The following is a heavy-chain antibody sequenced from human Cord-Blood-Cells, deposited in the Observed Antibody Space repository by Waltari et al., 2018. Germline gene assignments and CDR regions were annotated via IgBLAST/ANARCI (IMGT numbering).Heavy chain of an antibody. CDR3: TTELGSDAFDI. Sequence: EVQLVESGVGLVKPGGSLRLSCAAAGFTFSNAWMSWGRQAPGKGLEWVGRIKSKTDGGTTDYAAPVKGRFTISRDDSKNTLYLQMNSLKTEDTAVYYCTTELGSDAFDIWGQGTMVTVSS. CDR1: GFTFSNAW. D-gene: IGHD2-15*01. CDR2: IKSKTDGGTT. J-gene: IGHJ3*02. V-gene: IGHV3-15*01.